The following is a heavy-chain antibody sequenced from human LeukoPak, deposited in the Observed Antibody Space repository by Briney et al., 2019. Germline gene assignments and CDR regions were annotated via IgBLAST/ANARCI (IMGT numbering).Heavy chain of an antibody. CDR2: INHSGST. J-gene: IGHJ6*02. V-gene: IGHV4-34*01. CDR1: GGSFSGYY. D-gene: IGHD6-6*01. Sequence: SETLSLTCAVYGGSFSGYYWSWIRQPPGKGLEWIGEINHSGSTNYNPSLKSRVTISVDTSKNQFSLKLSSVTAADTAVYYCARYEFSSSSCMDVWGQGTTVTVSS. CDR3: ARYEFSSSSCMDV.